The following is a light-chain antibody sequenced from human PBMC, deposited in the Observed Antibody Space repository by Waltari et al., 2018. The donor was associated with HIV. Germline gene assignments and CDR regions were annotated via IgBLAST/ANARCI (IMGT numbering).Light chain of an antibody. V-gene: IGKV1-NL1*01. J-gene: IGKJ4*01. Sequence: DIQMTQSPSSLSASVGASVTITCRASQDISSSLTCFQQRPGKVPKLLVYNAFQLQSGVPSRFRGSGSGTDYSLTITSLQPEDFATYYCQQYYAAPHTFGGGTRV. CDR1: QDISSS. CDR2: NAF. CDR3: QQYYAAPHT.